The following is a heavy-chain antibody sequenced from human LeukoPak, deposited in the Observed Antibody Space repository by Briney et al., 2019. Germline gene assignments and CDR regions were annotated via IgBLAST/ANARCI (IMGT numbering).Heavy chain of an antibody. CDR2: IYYSGST. CDR1: GGSISSGGYY. Sequence: SETLSLTCTVSGGSISSGGYYWSWIRQHPGKGLEWIGYIYYSGSTYYNPSLKSRVTISVDTSKNQSSLKLSSVTAADTAVYYCATRYYDSSGYRPDFDYWGQGTLVTVSS. J-gene: IGHJ4*02. V-gene: IGHV4-31*03. CDR3: ATRYYDSSGYRPDFDY. D-gene: IGHD3-22*01.